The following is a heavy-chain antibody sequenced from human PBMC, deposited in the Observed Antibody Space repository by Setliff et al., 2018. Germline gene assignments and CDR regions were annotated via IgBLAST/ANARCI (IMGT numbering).Heavy chain of an antibody. CDR3: ARVSQYSSGWYYYYYGMDV. CDR2: IYYSGST. Sequence: LSLTCAVSGYSISSGYYWGWIRQPPGKGLEWIGSIYYSGSTYYNPSLKSRVTISVDTSKNQFSLKLSSVTAADTAVYYCARVSQYSSGWYYYYYGMDVWGQGTTVTVSS. CDR1: GYSISSGYY. D-gene: IGHD6-19*01. J-gene: IGHJ6*02. V-gene: IGHV4-38-2*01.